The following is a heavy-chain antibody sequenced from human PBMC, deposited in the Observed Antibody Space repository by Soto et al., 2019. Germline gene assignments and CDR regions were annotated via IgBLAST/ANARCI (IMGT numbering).Heavy chain of an antibody. D-gene: IGHD2-15*01. Sequence: EMQLVESGGDLVQPGGSLRLSCAASGVTISGYWMHWVRQAPGKGLVWVSRISSDGSRTDYADSVRGRFIISRDNAMNTVHLQMDSLRVEYTAVYYCAKSCCREQNWFDPWGQGSLVTVSS. J-gene: IGHJ5*02. CDR3: AKSCCREQNWFDP. CDR1: GVTISGYW. CDR2: ISSDGSRT. V-gene: IGHV3-74*01.